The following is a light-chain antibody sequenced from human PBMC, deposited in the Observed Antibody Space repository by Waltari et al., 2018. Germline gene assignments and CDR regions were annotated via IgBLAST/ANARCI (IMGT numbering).Light chain of an antibody. CDR2: HVT. CDR1: SSDIGANNY. Sequence: QSALTQPASVSGSPGQSITISCTGTSSDIGANNYVSWYRQHPGKAPKLILYHVTTRPSGVSNRFSGSNSGNTASLTISALQAEDEADYFCSSYTITYTRVFGGGTKLTVL. J-gene: IGLJ3*02. CDR3: SSYTITYTRV. V-gene: IGLV2-14*01.